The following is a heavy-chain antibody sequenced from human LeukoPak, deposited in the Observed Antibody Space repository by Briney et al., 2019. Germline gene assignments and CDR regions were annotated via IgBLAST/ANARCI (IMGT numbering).Heavy chain of an antibody. Sequence: GGSLRLSCAASGFTFSSYWMSWVRQAPGKGLEWVANIKQDGSEKYYVDSVKGRFTISRDNSKNTLYLQMNSLRAEDTAVYNCAKDHSNALLRFGEVIRKSRDGYFDYWGQGTLVTVSS. V-gene: IGHV3-7*01. CDR3: AKDHSNALLRFGEVIRKSRDGYFDY. D-gene: IGHD3-10*01. J-gene: IGHJ4*02. CDR2: IKQDGSEK. CDR1: GFTFSSYW.